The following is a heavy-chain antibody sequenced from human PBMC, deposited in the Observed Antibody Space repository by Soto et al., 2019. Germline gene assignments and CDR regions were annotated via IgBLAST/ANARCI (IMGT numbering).Heavy chain of an antibody. CDR3: ARGQRYSAIDY. CDR2: ISAYNGYT. CDR1: GYTFTSYG. V-gene: IGHV1-18*01. D-gene: IGHD5-12*01. J-gene: IGHJ4*02. Sequence: ASVKVSCKASGYTFTSYGISWVRQAPGQGLEWMGWISAYNGYTNYAQNLQGRATMTTDTSTSTAYMDLRSLISDDTAIYYCARGQRYSAIDYWGQGTLVTVSS.